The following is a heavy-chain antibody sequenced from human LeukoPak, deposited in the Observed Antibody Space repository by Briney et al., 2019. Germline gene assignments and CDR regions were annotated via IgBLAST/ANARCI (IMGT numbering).Heavy chain of an antibody. D-gene: IGHD6-19*01. CDR1: GGSITGSGYY. CDR2: IYYTGST. Sequence: SETLSLTCSVSGGSITGSGYYWVWIRQPPGKGLEWIATIYYTGSTYYNPSLKSRVTISVDTSKNQFSLKLSSVTAADTAVYYCAALSQWLDPDYWGQGTLVTVSS. CDR3: AALSQWLDPDY. V-gene: IGHV4-39*07. J-gene: IGHJ4*02.